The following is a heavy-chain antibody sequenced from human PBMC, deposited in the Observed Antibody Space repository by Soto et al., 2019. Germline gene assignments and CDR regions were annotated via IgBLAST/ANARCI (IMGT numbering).Heavy chain of an antibody. CDR2: IYYSGST. Sequence: SETLSLTCTVSGGSISSYYWSWIRQPPGKGLEWIGYIYYSGSTNYNPSLKSRVTISVDTSKNQFSLKLSSVTAADTAVYYCARAQYYDFWSGSSSFLWFDPWGQGTLVTVSS. D-gene: IGHD3-3*01. CDR1: GGSISSYY. V-gene: IGHV4-59*01. J-gene: IGHJ5*02. CDR3: ARAQYYDFWSGSSSFLWFDP.